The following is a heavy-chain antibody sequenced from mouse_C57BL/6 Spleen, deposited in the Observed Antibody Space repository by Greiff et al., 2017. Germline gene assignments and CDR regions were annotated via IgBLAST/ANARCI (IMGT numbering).Heavy chain of an antibody. V-gene: IGHV1-72*01. D-gene: IGHD1-1*01. J-gene: IGHJ3*01. Sequence: VQLQQPGAELVKPGASVKLSCKASGYTFTSYWMHWVKQRPGRGLEWIGSIDPNSGGTKYNEKFKSKATLTVDKPSSTAYMQRSSLTSEDSAVYYCAGEDYGSSPFAYWGQGTLVTVSA. CDR2: IDPNSGGT. CDR1: GYTFTSYW. CDR3: AGEDYGSSPFAY.